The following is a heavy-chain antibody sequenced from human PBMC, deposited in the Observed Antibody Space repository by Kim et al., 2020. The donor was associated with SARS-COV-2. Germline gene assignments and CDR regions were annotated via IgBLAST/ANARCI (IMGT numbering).Heavy chain of an antibody. Sequence: GGSLRLSCAASGFTFSSYSMNWVRQAPGKGLEWVSSISSSSSYIYYADSVKGRFTISRDNAKNSLYLQMNSLRAEDTAVYYCARTPLGANWFDPWGQGTLVTVSS. V-gene: IGHV3-21*04. CDR2: ISSSSSYI. CDR3: ARTPLGANWFDP. CDR1: GFTFSSYS. J-gene: IGHJ5*02. D-gene: IGHD3-10*01.